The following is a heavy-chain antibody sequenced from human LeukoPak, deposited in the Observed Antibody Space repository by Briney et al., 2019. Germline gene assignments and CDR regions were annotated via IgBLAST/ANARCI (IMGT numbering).Heavy chain of an antibody. J-gene: IGHJ4*02. Sequence: GGSLRLSCAASGFTVSSNYMSWVRQAPGKGLEWVSVIYSGGSTYYADSVKGRFTISRDNSKNTLYLQMNSLRAEDTAVYYCARDGSGTGTTAADYWGQGTLVTVSS. CDR2: IYSGGST. D-gene: IGHD1-1*01. CDR3: ARDGSGTGTTAADY. CDR1: GFTVSSNY. V-gene: IGHV3-66*01.